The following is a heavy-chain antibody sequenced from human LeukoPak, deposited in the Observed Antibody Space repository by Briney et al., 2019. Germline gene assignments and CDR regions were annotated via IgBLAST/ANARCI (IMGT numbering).Heavy chain of an antibody. J-gene: IGHJ5*02. V-gene: IGHV4-61*02. Sequence: SETLSLTCAVSGGSISSGSYYWSWIRQPAGKGLEWIGRIYTSGSTNYNPSLKSRVTISVDTSKNQFSLKLSSVTAADTAVYYCARGSYDSSGYYRNWFDPWGQGTLVTVSS. D-gene: IGHD3-22*01. CDR1: GGSISSGSYY. CDR3: ARGSYDSSGYYRNWFDP. CDR2: IYTSGST.